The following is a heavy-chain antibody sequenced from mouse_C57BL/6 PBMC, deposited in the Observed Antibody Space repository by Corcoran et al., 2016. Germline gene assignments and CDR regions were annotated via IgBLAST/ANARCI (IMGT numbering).Heavy chain of an antibody. CDR3: SRGNSEGFPY. CDR2: IAVKSDNYGA. V-gene: IGHV13-2*01. CDR1: GFTFSNYR. D-gene: IGHD2-1*01. Sequence: QVQLVETGGGLVRPGNSLKLSCVTSGFTFSNYRMHWLRQLPGQRLEWIAVIAVKSDNYGANYAESVKGRFAISRDDSKSSVDLEMNRIRVEDTATYFCSRGNSEGFPYWGQGTLVTVSA. J-gene: IGHJ3*01.